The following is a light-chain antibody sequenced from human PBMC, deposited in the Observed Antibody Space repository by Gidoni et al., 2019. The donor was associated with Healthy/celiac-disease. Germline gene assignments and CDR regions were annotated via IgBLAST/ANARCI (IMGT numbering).Light chain of an antibody. CDR2: DVS. V-gene: IGLV2-14*03. Sequence: QSALTQPAYVSGSPGQSITISCTGTSSAVGGYNYVSWYQQHPGKAPKLMIYDVSNRPSGVSNRFSGSKSGNTASLTISGLQAEDEADYYCSSYTSSSTLVVFGGGTKLTVL. CDR1: SSAVGGYNY. J-gene: IGLJ2*01. CDR3: SSYTSSSTLVV.